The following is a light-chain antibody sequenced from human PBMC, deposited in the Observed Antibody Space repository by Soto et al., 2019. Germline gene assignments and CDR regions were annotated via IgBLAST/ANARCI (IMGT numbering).Light chain of an antibody. V-gene: IGKV1-39*01. Sequence: DIQMTQSPSSLSASVGDRVTITWGASQSISRYLNWYQQKPGQAPKLLIYAASSLLGGVPSRFSGSGSGTDFTLTISSLKPEDFAIYYCQQSYSYPQTFGHGTQVDIK. CDR3: QQSYSYPQT. CDR2: AAS. J-gene: IGKJ1*01. CDR1: QSISRY.